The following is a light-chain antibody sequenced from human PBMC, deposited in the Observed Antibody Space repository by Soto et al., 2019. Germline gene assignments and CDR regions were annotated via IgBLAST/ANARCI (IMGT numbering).Light chain of an antibody. V-gene: IGKV1-27*01. CDR1: QGISDY. J-gene: IGKJ3*01. CDR2: AAS. Sequence: DIPMTQSPSSLSASVGDRVTITCRASQGISDYLAWYQQKPGKVPTLLIYAASTLQSGVPSRFSGSGSETDFTLTISSLQPEDVATYYCQKCHSAPFTFGPGTKVDIK. CDR3: QKCHSAPFT.